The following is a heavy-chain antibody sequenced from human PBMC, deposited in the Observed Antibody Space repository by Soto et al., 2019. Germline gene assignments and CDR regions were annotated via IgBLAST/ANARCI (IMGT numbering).Heavy chain of an antibody. V-gene: IGHV3-53*04. CDR3: ARDGPYYYASRMDV. CDR2: LHSGGDT. Sequence: EVQLVESGGGLVQPGGSLRLSCAASGIPVSSNYMTWVRQAPGKGLEWVSVLHSGGDTYYANSVKGRFTISRHDSTNTLFINMNSLTPEDKAVYYCARDGPYYYASRMDVWGQGNTVTVSS. J-gene: IGHJ6*01. D-gene: IGHD3-10*01. CDR1: GIPVSSNY.